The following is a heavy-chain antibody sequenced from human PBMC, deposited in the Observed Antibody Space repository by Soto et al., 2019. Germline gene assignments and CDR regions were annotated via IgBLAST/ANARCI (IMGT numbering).Heavy chain of an antibody. CDR2: ISAYNGNT. CDR1: GYTLTSYG. V-gene: IGHV1-18*04. CDR3: ATDSYSSSLEGGYGMDV. D-gene: IGHD6-6*01. Sequence: ASVKVSCKASGYTLTSYGISWVRQAPGQGLEWMGWISAYNGNTNYAQKLQGRVTMTTDTSTSTAYMELRSLRSDDTAVYYCATDSYSSSLEGGYGMDVWGQGTTVTVSS. J-gene: IGHJ6*02.